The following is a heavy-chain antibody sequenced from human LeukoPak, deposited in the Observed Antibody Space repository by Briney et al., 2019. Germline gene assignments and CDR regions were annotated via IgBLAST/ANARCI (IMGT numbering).Heavy chain of an antibody. CDR1: GFTFSSYE. CDR2: ISSSGSTV. Sequence: GGSLRLSCAASGFTFSSYEMKWVRQAPGKGLEWVSYISSSGSTVYYADSVKGRFTISRDNAKNSLYLQVNSLRAEDTAVYYCATPLKLPPGYYGMDVWGKGTTVTASS. D-gene: IGHD2-15*01. V-gene: IGHV3-48*03. J-gene: IGHJ6*04. CDR3: ATPLKLPPGYYGMDV.